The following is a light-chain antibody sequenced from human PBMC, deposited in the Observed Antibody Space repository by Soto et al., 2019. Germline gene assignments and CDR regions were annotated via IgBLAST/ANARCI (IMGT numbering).Light chain of an antibody. Sequence: QSVVTQPASVSGSPGQSINISCTGTSRYVGLYDYVSWYQQHPGKAPQLMIYAVSNRPSGVSNRFSASKSGNTASLFISGLQAEDEADYYCSSYTSDSSYVFGSGTKVTVL. J-gene: IGLJ1*01. CDR3: SSYTSDSSYV. CDR2: AVS. CDR1: SRYVGLYDY. V-gene: IGLV2-14*01.